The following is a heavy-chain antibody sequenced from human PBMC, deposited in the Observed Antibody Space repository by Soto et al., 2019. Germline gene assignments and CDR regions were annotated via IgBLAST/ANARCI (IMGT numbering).Heavy chain of an antibody. J-gene: IGHJ3*02. Sequence: GGSLRLSCAASGFTFSSYSMNWVRQAPGKGLEWVSYISSSSSTIYYADSVKGRFTISRDNAKNSLYLQMNSLRAEDTAVYYCARDGDIVVVAATAVLDAFDIWGQGTMVTVSS. D-gene: IGHD2-15*01. CDR2: ISSSSSTI. CDR3: ARDGDIVVVAATAVLDAFDI. CDR1: GFTFSSYS. V-gene: IGHV3-48*01.